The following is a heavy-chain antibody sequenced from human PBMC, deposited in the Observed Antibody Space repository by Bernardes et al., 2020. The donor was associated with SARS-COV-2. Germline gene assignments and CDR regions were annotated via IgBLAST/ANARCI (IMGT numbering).Heavy chain of an antibody. D-gene: IGHD1-7*01. CDR1: EFTFSSYS. V-gene: IGHV3-21*01. CDR3: ARESDWNYVFDY. CDR2: ITSSCSYK. Sequence: GGSLRLSCAAPEFTFSSYSLSLVRPAPGEGLGWVSSITSSCSYKYYADSVKGRFTISRDNAKNSLYLQMNSLRAEDTAVYFCARESDWNYVFDYWGQGTLVTVSS. J-gene: IGHJ4*02.